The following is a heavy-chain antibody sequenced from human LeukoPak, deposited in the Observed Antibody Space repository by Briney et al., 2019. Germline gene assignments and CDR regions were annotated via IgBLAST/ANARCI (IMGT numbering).Heavy chain of an antibody. Sequence: GGSLRLSCAASVFTFSSRAMNWGLQAPGNGLEWVSNISGSGDSTYYADSVADRFIISRDNSKNTLYLQMNSLRAEDTALYFCAKSLDGSGSYYNGDYWGQGTLVTVSS. CDR1: VFTFSSRA. J-gene: IGHJ4*02. CDR3: AKSLDGSGSYYNGDY. V-gene: IGHV3-23*01. D-gene: IGHD3-10*01. CDR2: ISGSGDST.